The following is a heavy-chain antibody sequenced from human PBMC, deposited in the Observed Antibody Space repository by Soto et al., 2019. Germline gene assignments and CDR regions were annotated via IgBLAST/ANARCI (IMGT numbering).Heavy chain of an antibody. D-gene: IGHD3-10*01. Sequence: QVQLVQSGAEEKKPGASVKVSCKASGYTFTSYAMHWVRQAPGQRLEWMGWINAGNGNTKYSQKFQGRVTITRDTXAXTXXMELSSLRSEDTAVYYCARDLLWFGESHYYYGMDVWGQGTTVTVSS. V-gene: IGHV1-3*05. CDR1: GYTFTSYA. CDR3: ARDLLWFGESHYYYGMDV. CDR2: INAGNGNT. J-gene: IGHJ6*02.